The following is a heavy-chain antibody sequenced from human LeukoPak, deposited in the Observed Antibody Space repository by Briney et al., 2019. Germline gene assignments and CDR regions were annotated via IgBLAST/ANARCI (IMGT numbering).Heavy chain of an antibody. CDR2: FYYRGST. J-gene: IGHJ4*02. CDR1: GGSISSYY. V-gene: IGHV4-59*12. Sequence: SETLSLTCTVSGGSISSYYWSWIRQPPGKGLEWIGYFYYRGSTNYNPSLKSRVTISLDTSKNQFSLRLGSVTAADTAVYYCARHSGTLGYFDYWGQGTRVTVSS. D-gene: IGHD1-14*01. CDR3: ARHSGTLGYFDY.